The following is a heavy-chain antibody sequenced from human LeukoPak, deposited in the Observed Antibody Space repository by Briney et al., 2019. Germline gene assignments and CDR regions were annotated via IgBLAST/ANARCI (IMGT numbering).Heavy chain of an antibody. CDR2: ISPYNGNT. V-gene: IGHV1-18*01. CDR3: AIDHRQSSSSSYYYYMDV. D-gene: IGHD6-6*01. J-gene: IGHJ6*03. Sequence: ASVKVSCKASGYTFTNYDISWVRQAPGQGLEWMGWISPYNGNTNYAQKFQGRVTMTTHTSTSTAYMELRSLRSDDTAVYYCAIDHRQSSSSSYYYYMDVWGTGTTVTVSS. CDR1: GYTFTNYD.